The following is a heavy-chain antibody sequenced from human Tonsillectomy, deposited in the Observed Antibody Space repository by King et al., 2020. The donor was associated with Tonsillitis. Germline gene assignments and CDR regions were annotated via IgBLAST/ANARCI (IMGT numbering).Heavy chain of an antibody. V-gene: IGHV3-13*01. CDR1: GFTFSSYD. D-gene: IGHD5-24*01. CDR3: ARAFSGVLATPDY. Sequence: EVQLVESGGGLVQPGGSLRLSCAASGFTFSSYDMHWVRQGTGKGLEWVSAIGTAANTYYSDSVKGRFTVSRENAKDCFYLQMNTLRVEDTAVYYCARAFSGVLATPDYWGQGTLVTVS. J-gene: IGHJ4*02. CDR2: IGTAANT.